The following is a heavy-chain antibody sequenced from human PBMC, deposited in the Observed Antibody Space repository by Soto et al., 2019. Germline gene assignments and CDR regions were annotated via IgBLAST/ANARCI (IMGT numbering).Heavy chain of an antibody. CDR3: ARLQGYCLRTSCYGHYVMDV. Sequence: LEILSLTYPVSGDSSSSSYYYWGWIRQPPGKGLEWIANIYYSGTSYYNPSLTSRATVSVDTSKNQFSLKVSSVTAADTAVYYCARLQGYCLRTSCYGHYVMDVWGQGTTVTVSS. CDR2: IYYSGTS. V-gene: IGHV4-39*01. CDR1: GDSSSSSYYY. D-gene: IGHD2-2*01. J-gene: IGHJ6*02.